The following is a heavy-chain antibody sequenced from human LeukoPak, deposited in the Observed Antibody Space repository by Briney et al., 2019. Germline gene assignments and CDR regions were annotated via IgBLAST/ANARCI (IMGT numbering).Heavy chain of an antibody. CDR2: INPSGGST. CDR1: GYTFTSYY. J-gene: IGHJ6*02. Sequence: ASVTVSCKASGYTFTSYYMHWVRQAPGQGLEWMGIINPSGGSTSYAQKFQGRVTMTRDTSTSTVYMELSSLRSEDTAVYYCASCMVRGVIYYYGMDVWGQGTTVTVSS. V-gene: IGHV1-46*01. CDR3: ASCMVRGVIYYYGMDV. D-gene: IGHD3-10*01.